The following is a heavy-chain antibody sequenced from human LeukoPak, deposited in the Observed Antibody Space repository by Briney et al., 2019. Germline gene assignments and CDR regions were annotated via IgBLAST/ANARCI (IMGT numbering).Heavy chain of an antibody. CDR2: SYHGGST. CDR1: GGTISSGVYC. J-gene: IGHJ4*02. Sequence: SETLSLTCAVSGGTISSGVYCWSWIRQPPGKGLEGVVYSYHGGSTYYHPALKSRVTISVDRSKNHFSLKLSSVTAADTAVYYCARGGFNDGIDYWGQGTLVTVSS. D-gene: IGHD3-10*01. CDR3: ARGGFNDGIDY. V-gene: IGHV4-30-2*01.